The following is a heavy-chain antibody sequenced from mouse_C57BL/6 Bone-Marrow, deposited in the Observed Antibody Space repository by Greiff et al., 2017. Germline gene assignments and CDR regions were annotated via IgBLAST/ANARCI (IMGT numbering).Heavy chain of an antibody. D-gene: IGHD2-4*01. CDR2: IYPGSGST. Sequence: VKLQQPGAELVKPGASVKMSCKASGYTFTSYWITWVKQRPGQGLEWIGDIYPGSGSTNYNEKFKSKATLTVDTSSSTAYMQLSSLTSEDSAVYYCARRKIYYDYYFDYWGQGTTLTVSS. V-gene: IGHV1-55*01. CDR3: ARRKIYYDYYFDY. J-gene: IGHJ2*01. CDR1: GYTFTSYW.